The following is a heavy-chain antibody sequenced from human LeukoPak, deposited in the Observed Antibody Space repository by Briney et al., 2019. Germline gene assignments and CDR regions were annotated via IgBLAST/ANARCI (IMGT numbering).Heavy chain of an antibody. CDR1: GYTFTSYY. J-gene: IGHJ4*02. Sequence: ASVKVSCKASGYTFTSYYMHWVRQAPGQGLEWMGIINPSGGSTSYAQKFQGRVTMTRDTSTSTVYMELSSLRSEDTAVYYCARAPWGVYDSSGYYYYWGQGTLVTVSS. V-gene: IGHV1-46*01. CDR3: ARAPWGVYDSSGYYYY. CDR2: INPSGGST. D-gene: IGHD3-22*01.